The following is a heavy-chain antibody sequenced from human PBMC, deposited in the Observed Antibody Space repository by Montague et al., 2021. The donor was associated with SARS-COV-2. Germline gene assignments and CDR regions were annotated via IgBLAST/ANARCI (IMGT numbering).Heavy chain of an antibody. V-gene: IGHV4-34*04. CDR3: ARGSKVLNEWIRLERWENWFDP. CDR2: INDSGIT. D-gene: IGHD5-18*01. J-gene: IGHJ5*02. CDR1: GDSFIGYY. Sequence: SETLSLTCAVHGDSFIGYYWGWIRQPPGKGLQWIGEINDSGITNRYPSFKSRATISVDSSKKEFSLTLRSVTAADTAVYYCARGSKVLNEWIRLERWENWFDPWGQGTLVTVSS.